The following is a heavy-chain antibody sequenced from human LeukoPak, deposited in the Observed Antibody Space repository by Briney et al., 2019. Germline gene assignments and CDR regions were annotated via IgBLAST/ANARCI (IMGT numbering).Heavy chain of an antibody. CDR1: GFTFSNAW. J-gene: IGHJ4*02. V-gene: IGHV3-15*07. D-gene: IGHD3-10*01. Sequence: GGSLRLSCAASGFTFSNAWMNWVRQAPGKGLEWVGRIKSKTDGGTTDYAAPVKGRFDISRDDSKNTLFLQMNSLKTEDTAVYYCTTDRPFITMPRGVYFDYWGQGTLVTVSS. CDR3: TTDRPFITMPRGVYFDY. CDR2: IKSKTDGGTT.